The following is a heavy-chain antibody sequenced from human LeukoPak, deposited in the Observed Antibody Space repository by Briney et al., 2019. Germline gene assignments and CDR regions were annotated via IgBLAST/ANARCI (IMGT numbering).Heavy chain of an antibody. Sequence: GGSLRLSCAASGFTFSSYGMHWVRQAPGKGLEWVAVISYDGSNKYYADSVKGRFTISRDNSKNTLYLQMNSLRAEDTAVYYCAKDRCSNGIGCYFYYMDVWGKGTTVTISS. CDR2: ISYDGSNK. CDR1: GFTFSSYG. V-gene: IGHV3-30*18. J-gene: IGHJ6*03. D-gene: IGHD2-8*01. CDR3: AKDRCSNGIGCYFYYMDV.